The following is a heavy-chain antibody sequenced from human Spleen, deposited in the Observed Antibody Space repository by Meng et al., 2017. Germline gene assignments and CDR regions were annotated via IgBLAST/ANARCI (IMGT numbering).Heavy chain of an antibody. J-gene: IGHJ4*02. V-gene: IGHV4-34*01. D-gene: IGHD4-11*01. Sequence: QVQLQQWCPGMLKPSEALSLTRAVYCWSLSSYYWNCIRQPPRKGLEWIGEINHSGSTNCNPSLKSRVTTLLDTSKNQFSLKLNSVIAADTAVYYCARGPTTMAHDFDYWGQGTLVTVSS. CDR2: INHSGST. CDR1: CWSLSSYY. CDR3: ARGPTTMAHDFDY.